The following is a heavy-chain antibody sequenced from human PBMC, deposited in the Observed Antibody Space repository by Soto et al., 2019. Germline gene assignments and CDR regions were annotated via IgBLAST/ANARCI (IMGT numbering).Heavy chain of an antibody. CDR3: ARRPAAGDNDAFHI. V-gene: IGHV4-39*01. CDR1: GGSISSSSYY. CDR2: ISYSGST. J-gene: IGHJ3*02. Sequence: SETLSLTCTVSGGSISSSSYYWGWIRQPPGKGLEWIGSISYSGSTYYNPSLKSRVTISVDTSKNQFSLKLSSVTAADTAVYYCARRPAAGDNDAFHIWGQGTMVT. D-gene: IGHD6-13*01.